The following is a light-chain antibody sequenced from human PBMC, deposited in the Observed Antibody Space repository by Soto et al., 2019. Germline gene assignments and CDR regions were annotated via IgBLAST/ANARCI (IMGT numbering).Light chain of an antibody. CDR3: ATCDSSLTWEV. CDR2: DSN. Sequence: QSVLTQPPSVSAAPGQKVTISCSGSSSNIGNNYVSWYQQLPGTAPKLLIYDSNKRPSGIPDRFSGSKSGTSATLDITGLQTGDEADYYCATCDSSLTWEVFGGGTKLTVL. J-gene: IGLJ2*01. CDR1: SSNIGNNY. V-gene: IGLV1-51*01.